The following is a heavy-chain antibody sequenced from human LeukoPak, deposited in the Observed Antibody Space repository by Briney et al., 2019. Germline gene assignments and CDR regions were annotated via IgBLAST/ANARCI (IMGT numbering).Heavy chain of an antibody. D-gene: IGHD6-19*01. CDR3: ARDFNSWGIAVAYPYFDY. CDR2: ISSSSSYI. CDR1: GFTFSSYS. Sequence: KPGGSLRLSCAASGFTFSSYSMNWVRQAPGKGLEWVSSISSSSSYIYYADSVKGRFTISRDNAKNSLYLQMNSLRAEDTAVYYCARDFNSWGIAVAYPYFDYWGQGTLVTVSS. V-gene: IGHV3-21*01. J-gene: IGHJ4*02.